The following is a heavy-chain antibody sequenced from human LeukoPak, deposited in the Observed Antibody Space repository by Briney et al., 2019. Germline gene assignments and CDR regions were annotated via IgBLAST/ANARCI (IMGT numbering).Heavy chain of an antibody. J-gene: IGHJ4*02. V-gene: IGHV3-21*01. CDR1: GFTFSSYS. Sequence: PGGSLRLSCAGSGFTFSSYSMCWVRQAPGKGLEWVSSISSSSSYIYYADSVKGRFTISRDNAKNSLYLQMNSLRAEDTAVYYCARVHYYDSSGPFDYWGQGTLVTVSS. D-gene: IGHD3-22*01. CDR2: ISSSSSYI. CDR3: ARVHYYDSSGPFDY.